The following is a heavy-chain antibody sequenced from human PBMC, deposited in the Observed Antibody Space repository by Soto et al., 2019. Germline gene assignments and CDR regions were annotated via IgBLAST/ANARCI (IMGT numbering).Heavy chain of an antibody. D-gene: IGHD4-4*01. CDR2: ISAYNGNT. Sequence: APLNLSCKASGYTFTSYGISWVRKAPGQGLEWMGWISAYNGNTNYAQKLQGRVTMTTDTSTSTAYMELRSLRSDDTAVYYCAREGAVTTHHDYYYYGMDVWGQGTTVTVSS. J-gene: IGHJ6*02. CDR3: AREGAVTTHHDYYYYGMDV. V-gene: IGHV1-18*01. CDR1: GYTFTSYG.